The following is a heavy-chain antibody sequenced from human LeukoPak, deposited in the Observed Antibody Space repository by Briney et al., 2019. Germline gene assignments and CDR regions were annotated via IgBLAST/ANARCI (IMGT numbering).Heavy chain of an antibody. CDR3: ARQLVVSYSGNYYVAWFDP. J-gene: IGHJ5*02. CDR2: IIHSGST. V-gene: IGHV4-34*12. Sequence: GSLRLSCAASGFTFSRYSMNWGRQPPGKGLEGRGEIIHSGSTNYNPSLTSRVTISVDTSKNQFSLKLSSVTAADSAVYYCARQLVVSYSGNYYVAWFDPWGQGTLVTVSS. D-gene: IGHD1-26*01. CDR1: GFTFSRYS.